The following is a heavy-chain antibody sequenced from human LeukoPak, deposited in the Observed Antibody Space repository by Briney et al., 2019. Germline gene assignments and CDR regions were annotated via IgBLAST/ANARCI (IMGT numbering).Heavy chain of an antibody. Sequence: PGGSLRLSCAASGFTFSSYAMSWVRQAPGKGLEWVSVIRCSGGRTYYADSVKGRFTISRDNSKNTLYLQMNSLRAEDTAVYYCARPTGYCSGDSCFAPFDQWGQGTLVTVSS. CDR2: IRCSGGRT. CDR3: ARPTGYCSGDSCFAPFDQ. V-gene: IGHV3-23*01. J-gene: IGHJ4*02. D-gene: IGHD2-15*01. CDR1: GFTFSSYA.